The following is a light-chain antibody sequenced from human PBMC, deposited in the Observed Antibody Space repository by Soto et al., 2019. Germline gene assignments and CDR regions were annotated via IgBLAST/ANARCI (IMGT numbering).Light chain of an antibody. J-gene: IGLJ2*01. CDR1: SSDVGGYNS. Sequence: QSALTQPASVSGSPGQSITISCSGTSSDVGGYNSVSWYQQHPGKVPKLMIYDVSNRPSGVSNRFSGSKSGNTASLTISGLQAEDEADYYCSSYTSTSTLVFGGGTKLIVL. CDR2: DVS. CDR3: SSYTSTSTLV. V-gene: IGLV2-14*01.